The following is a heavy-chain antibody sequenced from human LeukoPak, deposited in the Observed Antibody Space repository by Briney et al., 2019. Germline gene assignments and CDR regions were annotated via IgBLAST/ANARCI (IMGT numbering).Heavy chain of an antibody. J-gene: IGHJ4*02. CDR1: GFTFRSHA. D-gene: IGHD2-21*01. CDR2: IYENGGTT. Sequence: GGSLRLSCVGSGFTFRSHAMSWVRQAPEKGLEFVSGIYENGGTTYYADSVKGRFSISRDNFKNTLYLQMDSLRGEDTAVYYCAKDFRIGYSAHFDYWGQGALVTVSS. V-gene: IGHV3-23*01. CDR3: AKDFRIGYSAHFDY.